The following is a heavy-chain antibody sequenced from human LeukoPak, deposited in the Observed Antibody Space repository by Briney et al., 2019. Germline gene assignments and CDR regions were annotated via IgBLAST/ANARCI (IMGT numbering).Heavy chain of an antibody. CDR1: GYTFTSYD. Sequence: ASVKVSCKASGYTFTSYDINWVRQATGQGLEWMGWMNPNSGNTGYAQKFQGRVTMTRNTSISTAYMELSSLRSEDTAVYYCASEDRLRGYYYGMDVWGQGTTVTVSS. CDR2: MNPNSGNT. V-gene: IGHV1-8*01. J-gene: IGHJ6*02. D-gene: IGHD4-17*01. CDR3: ASEDRLRGYYYGMDV.